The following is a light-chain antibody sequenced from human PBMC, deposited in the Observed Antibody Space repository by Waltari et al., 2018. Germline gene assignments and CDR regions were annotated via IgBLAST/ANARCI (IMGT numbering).Light chain of an antibody. J-gene: IGKJ3*01. Sequence: DIQMTQSPSSLSASVGDRVTITCRASQDITTYLAWFQQKPGKAPKSLIYGASSLQSGVSSNFSGSGSGTDFTLTISSLQPEDFATYYCLQSYSLSLFTFGPGTRVDIK. CDR2: GAS. CDR3: LQSYSLSLFT. V-gene: IGKV1-16*02. CDR1: QDITTY.